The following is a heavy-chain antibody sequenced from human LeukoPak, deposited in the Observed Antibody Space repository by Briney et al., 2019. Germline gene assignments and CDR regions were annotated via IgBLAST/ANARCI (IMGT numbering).Heavy chain of an antibody. Sequence: YYADSVKGRFTISRDDAKNSLYLEMNSLRAEDTAVYYCARDRTVGVPGRPYFDHWGQGVLVTVSS. V-gene: IGHV3-48*03. D-gene: IGHD1-26*01. CDR3: ARDRTVGVPGRPYFDH. J-gene: IGHJ4*02.